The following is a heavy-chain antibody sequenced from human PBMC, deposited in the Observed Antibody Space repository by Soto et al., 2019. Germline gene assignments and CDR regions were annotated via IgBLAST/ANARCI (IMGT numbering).Heavy chain of an antibody. J-gene: IGHJ6*02. CDR2: ISAYNGNT. Sequence: QVQLVQSGAEVKKPGASVKVSCKASGYTFTSYGISWVRQAPGQGLEWMGWISAYNGNTNYAQKLQGRVTMTTDTSTSTAYMEVRSLRSDDTAVYYCARDGGKDCSSTSCYRSGYYYGMDVWGQGTTVTVSS. D-gene: IGHD2-2*01. V-gene: IGHV1-18*01. CDR3: ARDGGKDCSSTSCYRSGYYYGMDV. CDR1: GYTFTSYG.